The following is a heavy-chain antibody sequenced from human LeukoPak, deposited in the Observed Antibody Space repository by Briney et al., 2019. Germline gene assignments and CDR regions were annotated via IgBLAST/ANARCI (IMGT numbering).Heavy chain of an antibody. J-gene: IGHJ4*02. CDR1: GFTFSSYT. Sequence: GGSLRLSCAASGFTFSSYTMGWVRQAPGKGLEWVSGITSSGAHTYYVDSVKGRFTISRDNSKNMLYVQMTSLRAEDTAVYYCGHPELPWGQGTLVTVSS. CDR2: ITSSGAHT. V-gene: IGHV3-23*01. D-gene: IGHD1-1*01. CDR3: GHPELP.